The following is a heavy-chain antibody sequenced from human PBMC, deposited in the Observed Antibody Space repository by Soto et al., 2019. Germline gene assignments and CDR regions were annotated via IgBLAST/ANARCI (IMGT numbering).Heavy chain of an antibody. Sequence: QLQLQESGPGLVKPSETLSLTCTVSGGSISSSSYYWGWIRQPPGKGLEWIGSIYYSGSTYYNPSLECRVTISVDTSTHQFSLKLSSVTAADTAVYYCARHTPAISISDHWGQGTLVTVSS. J-gene: IGHJ4*02. D-gene: IGHD2-15*01. CDR2: IYYSGST. CDR1: GGSISSSSYY. V-gene: IGHV4-39*01. CDR3: ARHTPAISISDH.